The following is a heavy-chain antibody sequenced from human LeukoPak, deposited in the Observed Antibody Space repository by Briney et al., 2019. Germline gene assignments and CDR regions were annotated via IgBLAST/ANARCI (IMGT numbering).Heavy chain of an antibody. Sequence: SETLSLTCAIYGGSFSGYYWSWIRQPPGRGLEWIGEINHSGSTNYNPSLKSRVTISVDTSKNQFSLKLSSVTAADTAVYYCARDRNYDFWSGYYSATPYYFDYWGQGTLVTVSS. D-gene: IGHD3-3*01. CDR1: GGSFSGYY. V-gene: IGHV4-34*01. CDR2: INHSGST. CDR3: ARDRNYDFWSGYYSATPYYFDY. J-gene: IGHJ4*02.